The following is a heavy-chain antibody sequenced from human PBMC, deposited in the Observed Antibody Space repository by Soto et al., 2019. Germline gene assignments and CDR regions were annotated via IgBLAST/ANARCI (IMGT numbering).Heavy chain of an antibody. CDR3: FRGGFPDYGKEGRY. D-gene: IGHD4-17*01. V-gene: IGHV1-46*01. J-gene: IGHJ4*02. CDR1: GYTFTSYN. CDR2: IYASGGST. Sequence: QVQLMQSGAEVKKPGASVKVSCKASGYTFTSYNVHWVRQAPGQGLEWMGIIYASGGSTTYAQNLRGRLTVTRDTSTSTVYMEVSSLRSDDTAVYYCFRGGFPDYGKEGRYWGQGTLVTVSS.